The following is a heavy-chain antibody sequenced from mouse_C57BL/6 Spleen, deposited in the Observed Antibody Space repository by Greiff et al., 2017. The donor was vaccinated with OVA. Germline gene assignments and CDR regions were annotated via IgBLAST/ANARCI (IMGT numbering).Heavy chain of an antibody. V-gene: IGHV1-81*01. CDR1: GYTFTSYG. J-gene: IGHJ2*01. CDR2: IYPRSGNT. Sequence: QVQLKQSGAELARPGASVKLSCKASGYTFTSYGISWVKQRTGQGLEWIGEIYPRSGNTYYNEKFKGKATLTADKSSSTAYMELRSLTSEDSAVYFCARSSSGYRGYFDYWGQGTTLTVSS. D-gene: IGHD3-2*02. CDR3: ARSSSGYRGYFDY.